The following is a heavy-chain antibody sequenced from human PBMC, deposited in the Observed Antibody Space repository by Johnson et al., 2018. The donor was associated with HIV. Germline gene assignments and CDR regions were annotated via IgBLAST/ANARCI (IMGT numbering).Heavy chain of an antibody. D-gene: IGHD3-16*02. Sequence: VQLVESGGGLAKSGGSLKLSCAASGFIFDDYGMSWVRQAPGKGLEWVAGLNWKGDKTGYAYSVKGRFTISRDNAKNSLDLQLNSLRAEDTALYYCARGVIGEGATGGAFDLWGQGTIVTVSS. V-gene: IGHV3-20*04. CDR1: GFIFDDYG. CDR3: ARGVIGEGATGGAFDL. J-gene: IGHJ3*01. CDR2: LNWKGDKT.